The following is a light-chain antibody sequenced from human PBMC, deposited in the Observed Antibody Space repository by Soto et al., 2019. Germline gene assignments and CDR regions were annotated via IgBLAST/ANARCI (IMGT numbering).Light chain of an antibody. J-gene: IGLJ1*01. CDR3: RANTSSTLLV. CDR1: SSDVGGYNY. CDR2: DVS. V-gene: IGLV2-14*01. Sequence: QAALTQPASVSGSPGQSITISCTGTSSDVGGYNYVSWYQQHPGKAPKLMIYDVSNRPSGVSNRFSGSKSGNTASLTISGLQAEVETDNSCRANTSSTLLVSGTVT.